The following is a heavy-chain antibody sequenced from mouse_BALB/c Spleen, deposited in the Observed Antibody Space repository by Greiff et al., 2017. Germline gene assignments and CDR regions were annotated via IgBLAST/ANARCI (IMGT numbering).Heavy chain of an antibody. CDR1: GYTFTDYA. D-gene: IGHD2-1*01. CDR2: ISTYYGDA. CDR3: ARGNYVYYFDY. J-gene: IGHJ2*01. Sequence: QVQLHQSGAELVRPGVSVKISCKGSGYTFTDYAMHWVKQSHAKSLEWIGVISTYYGDASYNQKFKGKATMTVDKSSSTAYMELARLTSEDSAIYYCARGNYVYYFDYWGQGTTLTVSS. V-gene: IGHV1S137*01.